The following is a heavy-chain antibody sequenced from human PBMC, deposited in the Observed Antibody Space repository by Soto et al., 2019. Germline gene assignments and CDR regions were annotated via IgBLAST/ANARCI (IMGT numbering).Heavy chain of an antibody. J-gene: IGHJ5*02. Sequence: QVQLVQSGAEEKKPGASVKVSCKASGYTFTSYAMHWVRQAPGHRLEWMGWIYAGNGNTKYSQKFQGRDTITRDTSASTAYMELSSLRSEATAVYYCARSPTGYCSGGSCYSFWFDPWGQGTLVTVSS. V-gene: IGHV1-3*05. CDR1: GYTFTSYA. D-gene: IGHD2-15*01. CDR3: ARSPTGYCSGGSCYSFWFDP. CDR2: IYAGNGNT.